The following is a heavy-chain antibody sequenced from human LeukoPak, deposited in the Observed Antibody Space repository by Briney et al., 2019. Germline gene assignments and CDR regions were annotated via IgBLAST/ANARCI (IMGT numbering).Heavy chain of an antibody. CDR1: GFTFSSYA. CDR3: ARGVEPLAANTLAY. D-gene: IGHD1-14*01. Sequence: GGSLRLSCAASGFTFSSYAMNWVRQSPGKGLEWVSIITGSGSSTWYADSVQGRFTISRDNSKNTLYLEMNSLSPDDTAVYYCARGVEPLAANTLAYWGQGTLVTVSS. CDR2: ITGSGSST. V-gene: IGHV3-23*01. J-gene: IGHJ4*02.